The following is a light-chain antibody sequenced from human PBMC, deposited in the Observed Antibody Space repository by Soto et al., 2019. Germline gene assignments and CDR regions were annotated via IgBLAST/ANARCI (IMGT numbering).Light chain of an antibody. CDR2: EVS. V-gene: IGLV2-14*01. CDR3: SSYTTSNTPLYV. CDR1: SSDTAGYNY. Sequence: QSGISPPAAMSGSPGQSLTISCTGTSSDTAGYNYVSWYQQHPGKAPKLMIYEVSNRPSGVSNRFSGSQSGNTASLTISGLQAEDEANYYCSSYTTSNTPLYVFGTGTKVTVL. J-gene: IGLJ1*01.